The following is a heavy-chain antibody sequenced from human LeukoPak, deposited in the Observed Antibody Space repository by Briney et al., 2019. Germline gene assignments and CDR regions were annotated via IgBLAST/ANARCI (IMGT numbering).Heavy chain of an antibody. V-gene: IGHV1-2*02. D-gene: IGHD3-22*01. CDR2: INPNSGGT. J-gene: IGHJ4*02. CDR3: ARCFPYYYDSSGYSPPDY. Sequence: ASVKVSCKASGYTFTGYYMHWVRQAPGQGLEWMGWINPNSGGTNYAQKFQGRVTMTRDTSISTAYMELSRLRSDDTTVYYCARCFPYYYDSSGYSPPDYWGQGTLVTVSS. CDR1: GYTFTGYY.